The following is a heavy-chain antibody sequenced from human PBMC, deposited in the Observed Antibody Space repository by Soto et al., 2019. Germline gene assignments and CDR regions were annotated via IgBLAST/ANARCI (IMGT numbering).Heavy chain of an antibody. CDR3: AKGGASSLPFDY. J-gene: IGHJ4*02. CDR1: GGSVSSGSYY. Sequence: PSETLSLTCTVSGGSVSSGSYYWSWIRQPPGKGLEWIGHIYYTGSTNYNPSLKSRVTMSVDTSKNQLSLNLSSVTAADTAVYYCAKGGASSLPFDYWGPGTLVTVSS. D-gene: IGHD6-13*01. V-gene: IGHV4-61*01. CDR2: IYYTGST.